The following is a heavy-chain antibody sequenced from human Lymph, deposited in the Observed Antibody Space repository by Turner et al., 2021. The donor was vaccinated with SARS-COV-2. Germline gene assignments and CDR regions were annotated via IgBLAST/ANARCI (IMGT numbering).Heavy chain of an antibody. CDR2: ISGSGGDT. CDR1: GFTFSSYA. V-gene: IGHV3-23*01. CDR3: AKGVRGAMIVVVIPYFDY. D-gene: IGHD3-22*01. Sequence: EVQLLESGGGLVQPGGSLRLSCAASGFTFSSYAMSWVRQARGKGLEWGSAISGSGGDTYYADSVKGRFTISRDNSKNTLYLQMNSLRAEDTAVYYCAKGVRGAMIVVVIPYFDYWGQGTLVTVS. J-gene: IGHJ4*02.